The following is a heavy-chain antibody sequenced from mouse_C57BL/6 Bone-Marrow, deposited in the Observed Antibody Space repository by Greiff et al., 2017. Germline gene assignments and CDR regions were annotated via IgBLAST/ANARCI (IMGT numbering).Heavy chain of an antibody. J-gene: IGHJ4*01. V-gene: IGHV5-6*01. CDR3: ARLAGYYAMDY. CDR1: GFTFSSYG. CDR2: ISSGGSYT. Sequence: EVKLLESGGDLVKPGGSLKLSCAASGFTFSSYGMSWVRQTPDKRLEWVATISSGGSYTYYPDSVKGRFTISRDNAKNTLYLQMSSLKSEDTAMYDGARLAGYYAMDYWGQGTSVTVSS. D-gene: IGHD3-3*01.